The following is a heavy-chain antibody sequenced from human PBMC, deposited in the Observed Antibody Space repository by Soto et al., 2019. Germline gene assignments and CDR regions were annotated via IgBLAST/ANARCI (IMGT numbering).Heavy chain of an antibody. J-gene: IGHJ5*02. CDR1: GFTFSSYA. D-gene: IGHD3-3*01. V-gene: IGHV3-23*01. CDR2: ISGSGGST. Sequence: GGSLRLSCAASGFTFSSYAMSWVRQAPGKGLEWVSAISGSGGSTYYADSVKGRFTISRDNSKNTLYLQMNSLRVEDTAVYYCAKASLEILRFSPFDPWGQGTLVTVSS. CDR3: AKASLEILRFSPFDP.